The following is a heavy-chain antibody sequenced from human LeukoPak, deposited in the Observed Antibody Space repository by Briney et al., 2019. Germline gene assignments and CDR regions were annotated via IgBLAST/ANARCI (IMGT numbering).Heavy chain of an antibody. Sequence: SETLSLTCSVSGVSLSTYSWTWVRQPPGKGLEWIGYASDSGTTNYNPSLKSRVTISVDTSKNQFSLKLTSVTAADTAVYYCARGYSSSWYLNWFDPWGQGTLVTVSS. D-gene: IGHD6-13*01. CDR3: ARGYSSSWYLNWFDP. CDR2: ASDSGTT. J-gene: IGHJ5*02. CDR1: GVSLSTYS. V-gene: IGHV4-59*08.